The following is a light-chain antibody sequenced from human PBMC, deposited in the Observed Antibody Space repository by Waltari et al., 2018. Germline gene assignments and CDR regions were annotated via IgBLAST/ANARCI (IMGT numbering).Light chain of an antibody. Sequence: EIVLTQSPATLSLSPGERATLSCRASQSFSSYLAWYQQKPGQAPRLLIYDASNRATGIPAQFRGSGAGTDFTLTISSLGPEDFAVYYCQQRSNWPWTFGQGTKLEIK. J-gene: IGKJ2*01. CDR2: DAS. V-gene: IGKV3-11*01. CDR1: QSFSSY. CDR3: QQRSNWPWT.